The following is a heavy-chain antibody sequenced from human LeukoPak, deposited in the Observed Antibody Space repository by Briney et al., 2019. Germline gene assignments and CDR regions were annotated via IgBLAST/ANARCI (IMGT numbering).Heavy chain of an antibody. Sequence: GGSLRLSCAASPFTFSTYDMNWVRQAPGKGLEWVSYISSSGSTIYYADSVKGRFTTSRDNAKNSLYLQMNSLRAEDTAVYYCARDDPTYGSGSTFLDYWGQGTLVTVSS. CDR3: ARDDPTYGSGSTFLDY. V-gene: IGHV3-48*03. D-gene: IGHD3-10*01. J-gene: IGHJ4*02. CDR1: PFTFSTYD. CDR2: ISSSGSTI.